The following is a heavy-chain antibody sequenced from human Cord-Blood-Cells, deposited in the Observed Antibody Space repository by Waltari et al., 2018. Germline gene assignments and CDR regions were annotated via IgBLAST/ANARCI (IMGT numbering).Heavy chain of an antibody. CDR3: ARDSSSSFAFDI. CDR2: IYSGGSA. CDR1: GFTVSSNY. V-gene: IGHV3-53*02. Sequence: EVQLVETGGGLIQPGGSLRLSCAASGFTVSSNYMSWVRQAPGKGLEWVSVIYSGGSAYYADSVKGRFTISRDNSKNTLYLQMNSLRAEDTAVYYCARDSSSSFAFDIWGQGTMVTVSS. J-gene: IGHJ3*02. D-gene: IGHD6-6*01.